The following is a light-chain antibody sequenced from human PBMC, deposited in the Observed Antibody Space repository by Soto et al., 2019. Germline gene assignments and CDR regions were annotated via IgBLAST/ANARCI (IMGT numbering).Light chain of an antibody. CDR3: GTWDSSLSALYG. CDR2: DNN. CDR1: SSNIGNNY. Sequence: QSVLTQPPSVSAAPGQKVTISCSGSSSNIGNNYVSWYQQLPRTAPKLLIYDNNKRPSGIPDRFSGSKSGTSATLGITGLQTGDEADYYCGTWDSSLSALYGFGTGTKVT. J-gene: IGLJ1*01. V-gene: IGLV1-51*01.